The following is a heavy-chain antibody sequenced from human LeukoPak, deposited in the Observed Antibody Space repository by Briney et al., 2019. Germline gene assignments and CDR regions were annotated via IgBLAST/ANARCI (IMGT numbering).Heavy chain of an antibody. D-gene: IGHD7-27*01. CDR1: GDSVSSNSAA. Sequence: SQTLSLTCAISGDSVSSNSAAWNWIRQSPSRGLEWLGRTYYRSKWYNDYAVSVKSRITINPDTSKNQFSLQLNSVTPEDTAVYYCARDPSPELGPPAHAFDIWGQGTMVTVSS. J-gene: IGHJ3*02. CDR3: ARDPSPELGPPAHAFDI. V-gene: IGHV6-1*01. CDR2: TYYRSKWYN.